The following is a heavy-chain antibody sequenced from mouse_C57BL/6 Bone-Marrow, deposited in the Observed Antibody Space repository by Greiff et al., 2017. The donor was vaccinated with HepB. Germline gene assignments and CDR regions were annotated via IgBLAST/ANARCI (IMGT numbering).Heavy chain of an antibody. D-gene: IGHD2-3*01. Sequence: VQLQQSGAELVRPGASVTLSCKASGYTFTDYEMHWVKQTPVHGLEWIGAIDPETGGTAYNQKFKGKAILTADKSSSTAYMELRSLTSEDSAVYYGTHGWLLSYFDYWGQGTTLTVSS. V-gene: IGHV1-15*01. CDR3: THGWLLSYFDY. CDR2: IDPETGGT. J-gene: IGHJ2*01. CDR1: GYTFTDYE.